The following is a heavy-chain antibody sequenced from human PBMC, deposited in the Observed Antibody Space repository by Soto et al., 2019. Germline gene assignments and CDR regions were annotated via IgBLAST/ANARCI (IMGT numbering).Heavy chain of an antibody. V-gene: IGHV4-59*01. J-gene: IGHJ4*02. CDR3: ARALVYSSSSYFDY. D-gene: IGHD6-6*01. CDR2: IYYSGST. Sequence: SETLSLTCTVSGGSISSYYWSWIRQPPGKGLEWNGYIYYSGSTNYNPSLKSRVTISVDTSKNQFSLKLSSVTAADTAVYYCARALVYSSSSYFDYWGQGTLVTVSS. CDR1: GGSISSYY.